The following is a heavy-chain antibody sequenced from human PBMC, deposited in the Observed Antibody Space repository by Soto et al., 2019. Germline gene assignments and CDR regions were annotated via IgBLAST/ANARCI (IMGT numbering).Heavy chain of an antibody. Sequence: SETLSLTCTVTGGSISSGGYYWSWIRQHPGKGLEWIGYIYYSGSTYYNPSLKSRVTISVDTSKNQFSLKLSSVTAADTAVYYCARDRGGKYYDSSGRRGFDPWGQGTLVTVSS. CDR3: ARDRGGKYYDSSGRRGFDP. V-gene: IGHV4-31*03. D-gene: IGHD3-22*01. J-gene: IGHJ5*02. CDR1: GGSISSGGYY. CDR2: IYYSGST.